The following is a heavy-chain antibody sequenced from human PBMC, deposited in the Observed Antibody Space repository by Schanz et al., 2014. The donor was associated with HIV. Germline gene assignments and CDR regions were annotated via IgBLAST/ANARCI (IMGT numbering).Heavy chain of an antibody. CDR1: GFAFSSYA. V-gene: IGHV3-23*01. Sequence: EVQLLESGGGLVQPGGSLRLSCAGSGFAFSSYAMTWVRQAPGKGLEWVSTISDSGGNTYYADSVKGRFTISRDNSKNTVYLQINSLRAEDTAIYYCAKTSITLGMDVWGQGTTVTVSS. J-gene: IGHJ6*02. CDR2: ISDSGGNT. D-gene: IGHD1-20*01. CDR3: AKTSITLGMDV.